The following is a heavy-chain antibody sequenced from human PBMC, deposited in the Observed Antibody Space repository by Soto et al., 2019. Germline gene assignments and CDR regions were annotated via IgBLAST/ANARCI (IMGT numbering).Heavy chain of an antibody. Sequence: SETLSLTCTVSGGSISGFYWSWIRQPPGKGLEWIGYMYHSGSTYYNPSLKSRVTISIDRSKNQFSLKLSSVTAADTAVYYCARVPDYWGQGILVTVSS. CDR1: GGSISGFY. CDR3: ARVPDY. J-gene: IGHJ4*02. V-gene: IGHV4-30-2*01. D-gene: IGHD2-2*01. CDR2: MYHSGST.